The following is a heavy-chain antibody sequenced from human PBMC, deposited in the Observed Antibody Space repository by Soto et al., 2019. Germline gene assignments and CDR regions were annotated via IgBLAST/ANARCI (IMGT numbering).Heavy chain of an antibody. V-gene: IGHV3-30*03. CDR3: ARDRPWGIAVAGLDY. CDR1: GFTFSSYG. D-gene: IGHD6-19*01. CDR2: ISYDGSNK. J-gene: IGHJ4*02. Sequence: GGSLRLSCAASGFTFSSYGMHWVRQAPGKGLEWVAVISYDGSNKYYADSVKGRFTISRDNSKNTLYLQMNSLRAEDTAVYYCARDRPWGIAVAGLDYWGQGTLVTVSS.